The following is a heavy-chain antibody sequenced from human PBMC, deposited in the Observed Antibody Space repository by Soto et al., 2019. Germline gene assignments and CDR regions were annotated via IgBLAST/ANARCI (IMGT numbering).Heavy chain of an antibody. Sequence: SETLSLTCTVSGGSISSGDYYWSWIRQPPGKGLEWIGYIYYSGSTYYNPSLKSRVTISVDTSKNQFSLKLSSVTAADTAVYYCARVQGETGTTSFFPWGQGTLVTVSS. CDR3: ARVQGETGTTSFFP. CDR2: IYYSGST. V-gene: IGHV4-30-4*01. D-gene: IGHD1-7*01. J-gene: IGHJ5*02. CDR1: GGSISSGDYY.